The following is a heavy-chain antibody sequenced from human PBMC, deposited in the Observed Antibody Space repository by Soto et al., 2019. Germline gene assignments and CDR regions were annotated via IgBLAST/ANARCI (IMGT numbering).Heavy chain of an antibody. D-gene: IGHD3-16*01. CDR3: ARGGAGVACDS. CDR1: AGTFSNFA. V-gene: IGHV1-69*06. J-gene: IGHJ4*02. CDR2: IIPFFNKA. Sequence: QVQVVQSGAEVKKPGSSVKVSCQTPAGTFSNFAINWVRQAPGQGLEWMGEIIPFFNKANYARNFHGRVTITADKSSGTAYRELRSLRSDDTAMFYCARGGAGVACDSWGQGTLVTVSS.